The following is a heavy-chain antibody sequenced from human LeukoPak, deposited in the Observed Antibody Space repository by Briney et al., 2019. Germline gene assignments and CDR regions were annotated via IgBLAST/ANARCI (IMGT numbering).Heavy chain of an antibody. Sequence: PGGSLRLSCAASGFTFSSYSMNWVRQAPGKGLEWVSSISSSSSYIYYADSVKGRFTISRDNAKSSLYLQMNSLRAEDTAVYYCARAETLWWGNDYWGQGTLVTVSS. CDR3: ARAETLWWGNDY. J-gene: IGHJ4*02. CDR1: GFTFSSYS. V-gene: IGHV3-21*01. D-gene: IGHD2-21*01. CDR2: ISSSSSYI.